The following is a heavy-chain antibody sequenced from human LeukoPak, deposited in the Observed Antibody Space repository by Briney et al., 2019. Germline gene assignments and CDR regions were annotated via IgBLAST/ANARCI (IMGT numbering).Heavy chain of an antibody. Sequence: GGALRLSCVVSGFTVSNSYMTWVRQAPGKVLEWVSVIYIGGKTYYAASGKGRFTISGDNSKNTLYLQMNSLRAEDTAVYYCARGHGPPRYRHFDLWGRGTLVTVSS. CDR1: GFTVSNSY. D-gene: IGHD5-24*01. J-gene: IGHJ2*01. V-gene: IGHV3-66*01. CDR3: ARGHGPPRYRHFDL. CDR2: IYIGGKT.